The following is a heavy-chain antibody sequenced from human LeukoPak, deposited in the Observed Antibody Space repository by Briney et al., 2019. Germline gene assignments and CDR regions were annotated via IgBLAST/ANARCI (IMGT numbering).Heavy chain of an antibody. V-gene: IGHV3-21*01. D-gene: IGHD3-10*01. Sequence: GGSLRLSCAASGLTFSSYSMNWVRPAPGKGLECFSSISSSSNYIYYADSVKGRFTITRDNAKNSLYLQMNSLRAEDTAVYYCARVPHAMVRGVIITEFYFDYWGQGTLVTVSS. J-gene: IGHJ4*02. CDR3: ARVPHAMVRGVIITEFYFDY. CDR2: ISSSSNYI. CDR1: GLTFSSYS.